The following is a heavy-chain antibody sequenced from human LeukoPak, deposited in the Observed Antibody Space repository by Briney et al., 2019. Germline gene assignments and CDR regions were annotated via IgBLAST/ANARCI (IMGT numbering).Heavy chain of an antibody. D-gene: IGHD4-17*01. CDR2: MFSDGSI. Sequence: PGGPLRLSCGASGFIVSSYYMTWVRQAPGKGLEWVSVMFSDGSIHYADSVKGRFTISRDRSKNTLYLQMNSLRAEDTAVYYCARGTSVTPDYWGQGTLVTVSS. J-gene: IGHJ4*02. CDR3: ARGTSVTPDY. V-gene: IGHV3-53*01. CDR1: GFIVSSYY.